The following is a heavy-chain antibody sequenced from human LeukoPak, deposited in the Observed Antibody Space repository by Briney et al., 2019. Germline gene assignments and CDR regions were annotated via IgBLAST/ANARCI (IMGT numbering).Heavy chain of an antibody. Sequence: ASVKVSCKASGYTFTGYYMHWVRQAPGQGLEWMGWINPNSGGTNYAQKFQGRVTMTRDTSISTAYMELSRLRSDDTAVYYCVRDLLAAAGTAVDYWDQGTLVTVSS. CDR2: INPNSGGT. CDR3: VRDLLAAAGTAVDY. J-gene: IGHJ4*02. V-gene: IGHV1-2*02. D-gene: IGHD6-13*01. CDR1: GYTFTGYY.